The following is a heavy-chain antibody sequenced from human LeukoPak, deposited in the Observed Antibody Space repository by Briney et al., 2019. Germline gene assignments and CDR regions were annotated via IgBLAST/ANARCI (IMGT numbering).Heavy chain of an antibody. V-gene: IGHV1-18*01. CDR1: GYTFTSYG. J-gene: IGHJ4*02. CDR3: ARVPRARFDSSGWGYYFDY. CDR2: ISAYNGST. D-gene: IGHD3-22*01. Sequence: GASVKVSCKASGYTFTSYGISWVRQAPGQGLEWMGWISAYNGSTNYAQKLQGRVTMTTDTSTSTAYMELRSLRSDDTAVYYCARVPRARFDSSGWGYYFDYWGQGTLVTVSS.